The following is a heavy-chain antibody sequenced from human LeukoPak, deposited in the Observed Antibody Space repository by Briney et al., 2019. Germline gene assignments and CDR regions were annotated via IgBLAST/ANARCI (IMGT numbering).Heavy chain of an antibody. J-gene: IGHJ4*02. V-gene: IGHV4-59*12. D-gene: IGHD3-9*01. CDR2: IYYSGST. CDR3: AREGRTDYDILTGYYTPLHYFDY. Sequence: SETLSLTCTVSGGSISSYYWSWIRQPPGKGLEWIGYIYYSGSTNCNSSLKSRVTISEDTSKNQFSLKLSSVTAADTAVYYCAREGRTDYDILTGYYTPLHYFDYWGQGTLVTVSS. CDR1: GGSISSYY.